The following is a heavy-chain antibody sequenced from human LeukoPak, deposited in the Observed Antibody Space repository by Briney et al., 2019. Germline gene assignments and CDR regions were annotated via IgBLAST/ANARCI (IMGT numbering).Heavy chain of an antibody. CDR2: INHSGST. Sequence: SQTLSLTCTVSGGSISSGGYYWSWIRQPPGKGLEWIGEINHSGSTNYNPSLKSRVTISVDTSKNQFSLKLSSVTAADTAVYYCARVIGGGNLWALYFDYWGQGTLVTVSS. CDR1: GGSISSGGYY. J-gene: IGHJ4*02. D-gene: IGHD4-23*01. CDR3: ARVIGGGNLWALYFDY. V-gene: IGHV4-30-2*01.